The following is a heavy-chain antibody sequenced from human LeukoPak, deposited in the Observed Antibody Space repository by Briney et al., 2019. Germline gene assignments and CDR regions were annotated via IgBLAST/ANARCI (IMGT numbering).Heavy chain of an antibody. J-gene: IGHJ4*02. CDR3: ATETNGRHYDY. D-gene: IGHD1-14*01. CDR1: GPTFPTSG. V-gene: IGHV3-21*06. CDR2: IGPTGSDR. Sequence: AGGSLRLSWAASGPTFPTSGSTWVRQAPGKGLEWVASIGPTGSDRYHADSIKGRFTISRDNANNFLYLQMNSLRAEDTAVYYCATETNGRHYDYWGQGTLLTVSS.